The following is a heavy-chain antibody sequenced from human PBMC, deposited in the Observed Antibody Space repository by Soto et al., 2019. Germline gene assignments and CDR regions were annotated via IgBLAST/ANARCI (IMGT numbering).Heavy chain of an antibody. CDR3: TKDRPPDGLYPFAF. CDR2: ITGNKGLI. Sequence: VQLLESGGGLVQPGGSLRLSCAASGFSFSTYAMNWVRQAPGGGLEWVAVITGNKGLIKYADSVKGRFTISRDNSQNVLYLQMSSLRAEDTAMYYCTKDRPPDGLYPFAFWGQGTLVTVSS. J-gene: IGHJ4*02. D-gene: IGHD2-8*01. CDR1: GFSFSTYA. V-gene: IGHV3-23*01.